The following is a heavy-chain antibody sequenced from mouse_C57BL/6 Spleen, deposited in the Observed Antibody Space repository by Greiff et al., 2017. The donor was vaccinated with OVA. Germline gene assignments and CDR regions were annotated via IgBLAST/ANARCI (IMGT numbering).Heavy chain of an antibody. J-gene: IGHJ2*01. CDR1: GFSLTSYG. CDR2: IWSGGST. Sequence: VKLVESGPGLVQPSQSLSITCTVSGFSLTSYGVHWVRQSPGKGLEWLGVIWSGGSTDYNAAFISRLSISKDNSKSQVFFKMNSLQADDTAIYYCARTTIVTYYFDYWGQGTTLTVSS. CDR3: ARTTIVTYYFDY. V-gene: IGHV2-2*01. D-gene: IGHD2-5*01.